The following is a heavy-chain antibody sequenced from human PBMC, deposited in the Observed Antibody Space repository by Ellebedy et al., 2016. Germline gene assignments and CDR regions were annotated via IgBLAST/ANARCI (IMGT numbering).Heavy chain of an antibody. CDR2: ISSSSSYI. CDR1: GFTFSSYS. J-gene: IGHJ4*02. D-gene: IGHD6-25*01. CDR3: ARDFVGSAADY. Sequence: GESLKISCAASGFTFSSYSMNWVRQAPGKGLEWVSSISSSSSYIYYADSVKGRFTISRDNAKNSLYLQMKSLRAEDTAVYYCARDFVGSAADYWGQGTLVTVSS. V-gene: IGHV3-21*01.